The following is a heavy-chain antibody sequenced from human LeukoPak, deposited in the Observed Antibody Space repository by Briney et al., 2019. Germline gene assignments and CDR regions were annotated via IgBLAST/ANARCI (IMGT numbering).Heavy chain of an antibody. J-gene: IGHJ5*02. D-gene: IGHD3-10*01. CDR2: INTSTGNP. CDR3: ATYYYGSGSFNWLDP. Sequence: ASVKVSCKASGYTFTSYAMNWMRQAPGQGLEWMGWINTSTGNPTYAQGFTGRFVFSLDTSVSTAYLQISSLKAEDTAVYYCATYYYGSGSFNWLDPWGQGTLVTVSS. CDR1: GYTFTSYA. V-gene: IGHV7-4-1*02.